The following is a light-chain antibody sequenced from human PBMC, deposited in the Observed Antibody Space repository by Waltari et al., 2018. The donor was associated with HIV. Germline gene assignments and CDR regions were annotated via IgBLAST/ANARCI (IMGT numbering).Light chain of an antibody. Sequence: QSALTQPASVSGSLGQSVTISCTGTSSDIGVYKYVSWYQQQPGKVPKCLIYEVSQRPSVVPYRFSGSKSGDTASLTISGLQAEDEADYYCSSYTVRRNVFGTGTKVTVL. CDR1: SSDIGVYKY. CDR2: EVS. CDR3: SSYTVRRNV. V-gene: IGLV2-8*01. J-gene: IGLJ1*01.